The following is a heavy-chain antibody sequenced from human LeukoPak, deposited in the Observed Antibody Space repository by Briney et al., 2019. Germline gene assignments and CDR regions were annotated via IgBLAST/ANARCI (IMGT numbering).Heavy chain of an antibody. CDR1: GFIFNNYS. Sequence: GGSLRLSCAASGFIFNNYSMNWVRQAPGKGLEWVSSISSSSSYIYYADSVKGRFTISRDNAKNSLYLQMNSLRAEDTAVYYCARDVDVHHDFWSGYYRDYYYGMDVWGQGTTVTVSS. CDR2: ISSSSSYI. J-gene: IGHJ6*02. V-gene: IGHV3-21*01. D-gene: IGHD3-3*01. CDR3: ARDVDVHHDFWSGYYRDYYYGMDV.